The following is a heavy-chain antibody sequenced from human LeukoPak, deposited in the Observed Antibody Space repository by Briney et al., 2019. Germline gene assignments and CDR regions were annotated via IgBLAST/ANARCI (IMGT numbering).Heavy chain of an antibody. CDR1: GFTFSSYG. Sequence: GGSLRLSCAAPGFTFSSYGMHWVRQAPGKGLEWVAVISYDGSNKYYADSVKGRFTISRDNSKNTLYLQMNSLRAEDTAVYYCARGARLTMVRGVIRYYYMDVWGKGTTVTISS. J-gene: IGHJ6*03. CDR3: ARGARLTMVRGVIRYYYMDV. V-gene: IGHV3-30*03. CDR2: ISYDGSNK. D-gene: IGHD3-10*01.